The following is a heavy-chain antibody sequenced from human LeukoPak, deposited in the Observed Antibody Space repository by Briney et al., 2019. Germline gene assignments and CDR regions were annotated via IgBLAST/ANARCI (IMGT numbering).Heavy chain of an antibody. Sequence: PGGSLRLSCAASGFTFSDYYMSWVRQAPGKGLEWVANIRQDGNEKSSVDSVKGRFTISRDNAENSVYLQMNSLRAEDTAVYYCAREGVGGMDVWGKGTTVTVSS. CDR3: AREGVGGMDV. CDR1: GFTFSDYY. CDR2: IRQDGNEK. D-gene: IGHD3-16*01. V-gene: IGHV3-7*01. J-gene: IGHJ6*03.